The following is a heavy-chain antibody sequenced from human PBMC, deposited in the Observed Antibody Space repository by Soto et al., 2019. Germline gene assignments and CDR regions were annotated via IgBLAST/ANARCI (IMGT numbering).Heavy chain of an antibody. CDR1: GYTFTSYA. CDR2: INAGNGNA. J-gene: IGHJ6*02. D-gene: IGHD5-12*01. Sequence: ASVKVSCKASGYTFTSYAMHWVRQAPGQRLEWMGWINAGNGNAKYSQKFQGRVTITRDTSASTAYMELSSLRSEDTAVYYCARVKGYSGYDSSYYYGMDVWGQGTTVTVSS. V-gene: IGHV1-3*01. CDR3: ARVKGYSGYDSSYYYGMDV.